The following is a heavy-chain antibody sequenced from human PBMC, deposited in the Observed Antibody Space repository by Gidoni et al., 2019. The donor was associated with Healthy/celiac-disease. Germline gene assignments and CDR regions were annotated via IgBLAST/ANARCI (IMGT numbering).Heavy chain of an antibody. J-gene: IGHJ4*02. D-gene: IGHD6-19*01. CDR3: AFGGSGWYISHSYYFDY. CDR2: ISGSGGST. Sequence: FSSYAISWVRQAPGKGLEWVSAISGSGGSTYYADSVKGRFTISRDNSKNTLYLQMNSLRAEDTAVYYCAFGGSGWYISHSYYFDYWGQGTLVTVSS. V-gene: IGHV3-23*01. CDR1: FSSYA.